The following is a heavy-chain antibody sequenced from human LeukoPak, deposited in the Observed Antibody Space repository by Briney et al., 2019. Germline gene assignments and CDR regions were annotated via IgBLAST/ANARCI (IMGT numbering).Heavy chain of an antibody. CDR2: IKQDGSEK. J-gene: IGHJ3*02. V-gene: IGHV3-7*01. Sequence: GGSLGLSCAASGFTFSSYWMSWVRQAPGKGLEWVANIKQDGSEKYYVDSVKGRFTISRDNAKNSLYLQMNSLRAEDTAVYYCARDLEIFAGGFGAFDIWGQGTMVTVSS. CDR1: GFTFSSYW. CDR3: ARDLEIFAGGFGAFDI. D-gene: IGHD3-10*01.